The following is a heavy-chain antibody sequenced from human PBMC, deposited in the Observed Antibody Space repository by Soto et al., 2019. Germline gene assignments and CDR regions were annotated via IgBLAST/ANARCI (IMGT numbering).Heavy chain of an antibody. V-gene: IGHV1-46*01. Sequence: ASVKVSCKASGYTFTSYYMHWVRQAPGQGLEWMGIINPSGGSTSYAQKFQGRVTMTRDTSTSTVYMGLSSLRSEDTAVYYCAREEVVPATIQYYYGMDVWGQGTTVTVSS. CDR2: INPSGGST. CDR3: AREEVVPATIQYYYGMDV. D-gene: IGHD2-2*02. CDR1: GYTFTSYY. J-gene: IGHJ6*02.